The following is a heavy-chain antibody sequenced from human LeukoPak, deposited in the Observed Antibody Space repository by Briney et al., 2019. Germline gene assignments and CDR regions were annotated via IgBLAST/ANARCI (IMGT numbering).Heavy chain of an antibody. CDR1: GFTFSSYA. V-gene: IGHV3-23*01. CDR3: AKAANWGSFPYYFDY. J-gene: IGHJ4*02. D-gene: IGHD7-27*01. CDR2: ISGSGGST. Sequence: GGSLRLSCAASGFTFSSYAMSWVRQAPGKGLEWVSAISGSGGSTYYADSVKGRFTISRDNSKNTLYLQMNSLKAEDTAVYYCAKAANWGSFPYYFDYWGQGTLVTVSS.